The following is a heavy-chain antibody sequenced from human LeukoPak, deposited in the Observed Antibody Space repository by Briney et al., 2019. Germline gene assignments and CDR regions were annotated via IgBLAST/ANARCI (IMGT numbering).Heavy chain of an antibody. Sequence: KPSETLSLTCGVYGGSFSGYCWSWIRQPPGRGLEWIGEVNQSGRTNYNPSLKSRVTISVDTSKNQFSLKLTSVTAADTGVYYCATKHSVAVAANPTYFDYWGQGTLVTVSS. V-gene: IGHV4-34*01. J-gene: IGHJ4*02. CDR1: GGSFSGYC. CDR3: ATKHSVAVAANPTYFDY. CDR2: VNQSGRT. D-gene: IGHD6-19*01.